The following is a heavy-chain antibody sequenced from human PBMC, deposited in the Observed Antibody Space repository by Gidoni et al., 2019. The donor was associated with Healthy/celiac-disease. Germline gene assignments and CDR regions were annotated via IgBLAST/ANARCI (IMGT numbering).Heavy chain of an antibody. Sequence: AASGFTFSSYSMNWVRQAPGKGLEWVSSISSSSTYIYYADSVKGRFTISRDNAKNSLYLQMNSLRAEDTAVYYCAGSQFYWGVLWGRGTLVTVSA. CDR3: AGSQFYWGVL. CDR2: ISSSSTYI. J-gene: IGHJ2*01. V-gene: IGHV3-21*01. CDR1: GFTFSSYS. D-gene: IGHD3-16*01.